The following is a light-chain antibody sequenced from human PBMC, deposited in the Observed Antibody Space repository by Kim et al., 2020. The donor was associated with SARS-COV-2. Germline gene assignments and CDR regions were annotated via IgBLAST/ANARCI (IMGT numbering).Light chain of an antibody. CDR2: DNN. J-gene: IGLJ2*01. CDR1: SSNIGNNY. Sequence: GQKVTISCSGSSSNIGNNYVSWYQQFPGTAPKLLIYDNNKRPSGIPDRFSGSKSGTSATLGITGLQTGDEADYYCGTWDSSLSALVFGGGTKLTVL. V-gene: IGLV1-51*01. CDR3: GTWDSSLSALV.